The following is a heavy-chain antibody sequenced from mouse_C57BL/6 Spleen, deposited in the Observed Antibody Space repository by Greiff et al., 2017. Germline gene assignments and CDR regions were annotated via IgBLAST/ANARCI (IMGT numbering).Heavy chain of an antibody. D-gene: IGHD2-1*01. J-gene: IGHJ2*01. V-gene: IGHV10-1*01. CDR2: IRSKSNNYAT. CDR1: GFSFNTYA. CDR3: VRSTMFSHYFDY. Sequence: EVKLVESGGGLVQPKGSLKLSCAASGFSFNTYAMNWVRQAPGKGLEWVARIRSKSNNYATYYADSVKDRFTISRDDSESMLYLQMNNLKTEDTAMYYCVRSTMFSHYFDYWGQGTTLTVSS.